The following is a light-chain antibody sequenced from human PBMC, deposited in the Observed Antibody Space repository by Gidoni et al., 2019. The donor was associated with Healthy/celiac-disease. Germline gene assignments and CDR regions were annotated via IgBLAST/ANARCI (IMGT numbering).Light chain of an antibody. J-gene: IGKJ3*01. CDR3: QQSYSTPLT. V-gene: IGKV1-39*01. CDR2: AAS. CDR1: QSISSY. Sequence: DIQIAQSPSSLSASVGDRGTITCRASQSISSYLNWYQQKPGKAPTLLIYAASSLQSGVPSRFSGSGAGTACSLIISSLQPEDFVTYYCQQSYSTPLTFGPGTKVDIK.